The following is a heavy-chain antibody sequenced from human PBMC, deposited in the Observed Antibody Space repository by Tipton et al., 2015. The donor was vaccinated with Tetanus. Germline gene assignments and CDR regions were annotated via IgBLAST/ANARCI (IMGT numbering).Heavy chain of an antibody. CDR3: ARSTGSGNYFDN. D-gene: IGHD3-10*01. V-gene: IGHV4-30-4*02. Sequence: TLSLTCTVSGDSLSNGDYYWSWIRQPPGKGLESIGYIYYSGSTYYNPSLKSRVTISVDTSKSQFSLKLSSVTAANTAVYYCARSTGSGNYFDNWGQGILVAVSS. CDR2: IYYSGST. CDR1: GDSLSNGDYY. J-gene: IGHJ4*02.